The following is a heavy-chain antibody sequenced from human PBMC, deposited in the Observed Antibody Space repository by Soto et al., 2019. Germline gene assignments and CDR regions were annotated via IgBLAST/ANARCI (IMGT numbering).Heavy chain of an antibody. CDR3: MKAHESGDFLGMSV. Sequence: SETLSLTCTVSGGSVSTGMKYWGWVRQPPGKALEFIGYMYKTGETLLNSSLKSRVTLSMETSKNQFSLTLSSVTAADTAVYFCMKAHESGDFLGMSVWGPGTTVTVYS. CDR1: GGSVSTGMKY. D-gene: IGHD3-10*01. J-gene: IGHJ6*02. CDR2: MYKTGET. V-gene: IGHV4-61*01.